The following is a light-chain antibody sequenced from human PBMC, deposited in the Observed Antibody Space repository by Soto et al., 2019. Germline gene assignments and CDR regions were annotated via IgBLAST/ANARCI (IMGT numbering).Light chain of an antibody. CDR1: QSVSSN. Sequence: EIVMTQSPATLSVSPGERATLSCKASQSVSSNLAWYQQKPGQAPRPLIYGASTRATGVSTNFSASGSGTDFTHTISSLQSEDFAVYYCQQCYSWPPTFGQGTKV. CDR3: QQCYSWPPT. CDR2: GAS. V-gene: IGKV3-15*01. J-gene: IGKJ1*01.